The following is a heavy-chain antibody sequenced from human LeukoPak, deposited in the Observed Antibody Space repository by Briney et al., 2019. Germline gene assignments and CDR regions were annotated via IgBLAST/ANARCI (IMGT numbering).Heavy chain of an antibody. CDR3: ARGLGRGSPPRLWAKNWFDP. CDR2: VNHSGST. J-gene: IGHJ5*02. D-gene: IGHD2-15*01. CDR1: GGSFSGYY. Sequence: PSETLSLTCAVYGGSFSGYYWSWIRQPPGEGLEWIGEVNHSGSTNYNPSLKSRLTISVDTSKNQFSLKLISVTAADTAVYYCARGLGRGSPPRLWAKNWFDPWGQGTLVTVSS. V-gene: IGHV4-34*01.